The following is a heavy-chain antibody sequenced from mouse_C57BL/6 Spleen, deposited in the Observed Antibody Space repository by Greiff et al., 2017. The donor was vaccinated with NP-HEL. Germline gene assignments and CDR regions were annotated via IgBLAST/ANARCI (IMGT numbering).Heavy chain of an antibody. Sequence: QVQLKESGPELVKPGASVKISCKASGYAFSSSWMNWVKQRPGKGLEWIGRIYPGDGDTNYNGKFKGKATLTADKSSSTAYMQLSSLTSEDSAVYFCARETLARYFDYWGQGTTLTVSS. CDR3: ARETLARYFDY. CDR2: IYPGDGDT. CDR1: GYAFSSSW. D-gene: IGHD3-1*01. V-gene: IGHV1-82*01. J-gene: IGHJ2*01.